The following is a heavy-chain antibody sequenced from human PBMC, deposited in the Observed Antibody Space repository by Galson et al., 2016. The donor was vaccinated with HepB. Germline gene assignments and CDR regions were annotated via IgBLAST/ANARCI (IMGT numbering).Heavy chain of an antibody. CDR2: IWFDGSEK. CDR1: GFTFRSYG. J-gene: IGHJ2*01. Sequence: SLRLSCAASGFTFRSYGMHWFRQAPGKGLEWVAVIWFDGSEKYYADSVDGRFTISRDNSEKTLFLQMNSLRGDDTAVYYCARAVYSDTGGSSRYLDLWGRGTLVTVSS. V-gene: IGHV3-33*01. CDR3: ARAVYSDTGGSSRYLDL. D-gene: IGHD3-10*01.